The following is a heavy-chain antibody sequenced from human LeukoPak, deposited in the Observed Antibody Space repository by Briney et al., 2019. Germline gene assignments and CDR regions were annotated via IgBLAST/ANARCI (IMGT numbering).Heavy chain of an antibody. J-gene: IGHJ4*02. CDR2: ISYDGSNK. Sequence: GGSLRLSCAASGFTFSSYGMHWVRQAPGKGLEWVAIISYDGSNKYYADSVKGRFTISRDNSKNTLYLQMNSLRAEDTAVYYCARDRPYFDYWGQGTLVTVSS. CDR1: GFTFSSYG. CDR3: ARDRPYFDY. V-gene: IGHV3-30*03.